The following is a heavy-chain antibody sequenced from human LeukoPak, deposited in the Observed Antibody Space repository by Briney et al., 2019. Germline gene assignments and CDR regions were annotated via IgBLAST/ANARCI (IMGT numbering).Heavy chain of an antibody. CDR3: ARDYGMDV. J-gene: IGHJ6*02. CDR2: ISYDGSNK. V-gene: IGHV3-30-3*01. CDR1: GFTFSSYA. Sequence: PGRSLRLSCAASGFTFSSYAMHWVRQAPGKGLEWVAVISYDGSNKYYADSVKGRFTISRDNSKNTLYLQMNSLRAEDTAVYYCARDYGMDVWGQGNTVTVSS.